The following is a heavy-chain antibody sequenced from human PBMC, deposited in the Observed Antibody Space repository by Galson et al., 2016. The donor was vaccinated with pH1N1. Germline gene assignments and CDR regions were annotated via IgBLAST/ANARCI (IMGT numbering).Heavy chain of an antibody. Sequence: SLRLSCAASGFTVTDNYMNWVRRAPGKGLEWVSVIYRGGTTHYADSVKGRFSISRDNSRNTMYLQMNRLRVEDTAVYYCARERGNYPDDSFDIWGQGRRSASLQ. J-gene: IGHJ3*02. D-gene: IGHD1-7*01. CDR3: ARERGNYPDDSFDI. CDR2: IYRGGTT. CDR1: GFTVTDNY. V-gene: IGHV3-53*01.